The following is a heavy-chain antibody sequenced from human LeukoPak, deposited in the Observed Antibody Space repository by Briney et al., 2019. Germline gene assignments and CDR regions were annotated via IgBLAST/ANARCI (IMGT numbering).Heavy chain of an antibody. CDR1: GFTFSSYA. CDR3: AKYLSGSFDY. Sequence: GGSLRLSCAASGFTFSSYAISWVRQAPGKGLEWVSIISDSGGTTYYADSVKGRFTISRDNSQNTLYLQMNSLRAEDTAVYYCAKYLSGSFDYWGQGTLVTVSS. V-gene: IGHV3-23*01. CDR2: ISDSGGTT. D-gene: IGHD3-22*01. J-gene: IGHJ4*02.